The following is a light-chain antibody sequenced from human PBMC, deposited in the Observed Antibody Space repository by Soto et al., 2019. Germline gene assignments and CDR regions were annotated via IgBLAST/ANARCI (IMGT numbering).Light chain of an antibody. CDR3: QQYGSSPRVT. CDR2: GAS. Sequence: EIVLTQSPGTLSLSPGERATLSCRASQSVSSSYLAWYQQQPGQAPRLLIYGASSRATGIPDRFSGSGSGTDFTITISRLEPEDFAVYYCQQYGSSPRVTFGGGTKVEIK. CDR1: QSVSSSY. J-gene: IGKJ4*01. V-gene: IGKV3-20*01.